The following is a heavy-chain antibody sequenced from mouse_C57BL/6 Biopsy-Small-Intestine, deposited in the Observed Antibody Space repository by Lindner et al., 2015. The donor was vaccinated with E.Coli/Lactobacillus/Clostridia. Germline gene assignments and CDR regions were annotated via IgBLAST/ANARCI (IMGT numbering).Heavy chain of an antibody. CDR3: AGIEDYFDY. Sequence: VQLQESGPVLVKPGASVKMSCKASGYTFTDYYMNWVKQSHGKSLEWIGVINPYNGGTSYNQKFKGKATLTVDKSSSTAYMELNSLTSEDSAVYYCAGIEDYFDYWGQGTTLTVSS. J-gene: IGHJ2*01. CDR2: INPYNGGT. V-gene: IGHV1-19*01. CDR1: GYTFTDYY.